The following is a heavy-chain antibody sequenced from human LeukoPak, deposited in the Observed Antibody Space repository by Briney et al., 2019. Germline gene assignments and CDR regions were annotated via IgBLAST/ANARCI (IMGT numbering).Heavy chain of an antibody. D-gene: IGHD6-25*01. CDR3: AKDSGFSGYNIFDY. CDR2: ISGSGGST. CDR1: GFTFSGYA. Sequence: GGSLSLSCAASGFTFSGYAMSWVRQAPGKGLEWVSAISGSGGSTYYADSVKGRFTISRDNSKNTLYLQMNSLRAEDTAVYYCAKDSGFSGYNIFDYWGQGTLVTVSS. J-gene: IGHJ4*02. V-gene: IGHV3-23*01.